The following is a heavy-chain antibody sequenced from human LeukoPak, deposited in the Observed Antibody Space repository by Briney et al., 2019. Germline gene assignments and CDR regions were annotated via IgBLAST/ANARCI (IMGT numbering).Heavy chain of an antibody. V-gene: IGHV1-2*02. CDR3: ASLDIVVVPAAQSYYYYGMDV. CDR1: GYTFTGYY. Sequence: GASVKVSCKASGYTFTGYYMHWVRQAPGQGLEWMGWINPNSGGTNYAQKFQGRVTMTRDTSISTAYMELSRLRSDDTAVYYCASLDIVVVPAAQSYYYYGMDVWGPGTTVTVSS. J-gene: IGHJ6*02. CDR2: INPNSGGT. D-gene: IGHD2-2*03.